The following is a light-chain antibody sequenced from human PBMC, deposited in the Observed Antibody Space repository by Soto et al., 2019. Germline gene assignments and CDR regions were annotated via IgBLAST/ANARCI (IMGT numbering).Light chain of an antibody. CDR2: GAS. V-gene: IGKV3-15*01. CDR1: QSVNSN. Sequence: EIMMTQSPVTLSVSPGERATLSCRASQSVNSNLAWYQQKPGQAPRLLIYGASTRATGIPARFSGSGSGTEFTLTISSLQSEDFAVYYCQQYNNWPGTFGQGTKVDI. CDR3: QQYNNWPGT. J-gene: IGKJ1*01.